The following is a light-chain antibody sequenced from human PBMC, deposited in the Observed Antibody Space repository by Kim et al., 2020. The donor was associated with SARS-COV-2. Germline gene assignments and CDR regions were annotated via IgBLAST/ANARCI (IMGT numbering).Light chain of an antibody. CDR3: QQYNSYSGT. Sequence: DIQMTQYPSTLSASVGDRVTITCRASQSISSWLAWYQQKPGKAPKLLIYDASSLESGVPSRFSGSGSGTEFILTISSLQPDDFATYYCQQYNSYSGTFGQGTKVDIK. CDR1: QSISSW. J-gene: IGKJ1*01. CDR2: DAS. V-gene: IGKV1-5*01.